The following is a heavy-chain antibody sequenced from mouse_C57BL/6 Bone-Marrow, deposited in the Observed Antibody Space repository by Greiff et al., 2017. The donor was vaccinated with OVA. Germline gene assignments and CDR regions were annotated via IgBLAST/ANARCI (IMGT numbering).Heavy chain of an antibody. V-gene: IGHV1-59*01. Sequence: QVQLQQPGAELVRPGTSVKLSCKASGYTFTSYWMHWVKQRPGQGLEWIGVIDPSDSYTNYNQKFKGKATLTVDTSSSTAYMQLSSVTSEDSAVYYCAVYGSSFHWYFDVWGTGTTVTVSS. CDR3: AVYGSSFHWYFDV. CDR2: IDPSDSYT. D-gene: IGHD1-1*01. CDR1: GYTFTSYW. J-gene: IGHJ1*03.